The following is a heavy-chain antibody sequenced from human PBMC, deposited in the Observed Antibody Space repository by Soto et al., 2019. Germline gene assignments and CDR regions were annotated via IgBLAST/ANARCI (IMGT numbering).Heavy chain of an antibody. J-gene: IGHJ4*02. CDR1: GGSISSYY. V-gene: IGHV4-59*01. D-gene: IGHD6-13*01. Sequence: SETLSLTCTVSGGSISSYYWSWIRQPPGKGLEWIGYIYYSGSTNYNPSLKSRVTISVDTSKNQFSLKLSSVTAADTAVYYCAREGEQLVLDYWGQGTLVTVSS. CDR3: AREGEQLVLDY. CDR2: IYYSGST.